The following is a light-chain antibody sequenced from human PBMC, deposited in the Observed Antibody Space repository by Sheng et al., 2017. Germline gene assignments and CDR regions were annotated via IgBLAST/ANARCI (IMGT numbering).Light chain of an antibody. Sequence: QSALTQPPSASGSLGQSVTISCTGSSDDIGGYNYVSWYQQYPGKAPKLMIYEVNRRPSGVPERFSGSRSGNKASLSVSDLQHEDEAVYYCASYAGIRIVLFGGGTKLTVL. V-gene: IGLV2-8*01. J-gene: IGLJ2*01. CDR1: SDDIGGYNY. CDR2: EVN. CDR3: ASYAGIRIVL.